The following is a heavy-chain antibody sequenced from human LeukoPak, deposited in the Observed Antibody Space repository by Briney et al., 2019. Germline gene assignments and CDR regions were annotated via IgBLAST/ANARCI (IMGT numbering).Heavy chain of an antibody. V-gene: IGHV4-4*02. CDR2: IYSGGST. CDR1: SGSISSSNR. D-gene: IGHD3-10*01. J-gene: IGHJ6*03. CDR3: ATGAGGVRWFGEVFHYYYYNYV. Sequence: SETLSLTCAVSSGSISSSNRRCGVRPPAGKGVWFTGDIYSGGSTYYNPSLKSRFTISGDKSKNQLYLKLSTVTAADTAVYYCATGAGGVRWFGEVFHYYYYNYVWGKGTPVTVSS.